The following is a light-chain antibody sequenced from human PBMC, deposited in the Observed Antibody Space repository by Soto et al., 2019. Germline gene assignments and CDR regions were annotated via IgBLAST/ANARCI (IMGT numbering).Light chain of an antibody. V-gene: IGLV1-47*01. CDR2: SNS. CDR1: SCNIGSNS. J-gene: IGLJ2*01. Sequence: QLVLTQPPSASGTPGQRVTISCSGSSCNIGSNSVHWYQQLPATAPKLLIYSNSQRASGVPERISCSKSRTSASLAISGLRSEDEDDYYCAAWDDSLSGVVFGGGTKVTVL. CDR3: AAWDDSLSGVV.